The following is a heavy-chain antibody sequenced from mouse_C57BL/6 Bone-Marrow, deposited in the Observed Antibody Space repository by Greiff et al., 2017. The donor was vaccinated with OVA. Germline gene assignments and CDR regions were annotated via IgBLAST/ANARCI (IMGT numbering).Heavy chain of an antibody. D-gene: IGHD1-1*01. CDR1: GSTFTSYW. CDR3: ARDPYGDWYFDV. CDR2: IDPSDSYT. Sequence: QVQLQQPGAELVKPGASVKLSCKASGSTFTSYWMQWVKQRPGQGLEWIGEIDPSDSYTNYNQKFKGKATLTVDTSSSTAYMQLSSLTSEDSAVYYCARDPYGDWYFDVWGTGTTVTVSS. V-gene: IGHV1-50*01. J-gene: IGHJ1*03.